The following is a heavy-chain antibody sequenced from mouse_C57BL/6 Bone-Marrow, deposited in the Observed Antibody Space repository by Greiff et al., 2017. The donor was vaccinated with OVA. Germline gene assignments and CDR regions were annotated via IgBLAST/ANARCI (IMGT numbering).Heavy chain of an antibody. CDR1: GFTFNTYA. Sequence: EVQLQESGGGLVQPKGSLKLSCAASGFTFNTYAMHWVRQAPGTGLEWVARIRSKSSNYATYYADSVKDRFTISRDDSQSMLYLQTNNLKTDDTAMYYCVRVEGDGYYDYAMDYWGQGTSVTVSS. D-gene: IGHD2-3*01. CDR2: IRSKSSNYAT. V-gene: IGHV10-3*01. CDR3: VRVEGDGYYDYAMDY. J-gene: IGHJ4*01.